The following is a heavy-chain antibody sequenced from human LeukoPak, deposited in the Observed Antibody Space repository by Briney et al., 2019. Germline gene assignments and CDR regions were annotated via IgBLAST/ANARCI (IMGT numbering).Heavy chain of an antibody. D-gene: IGHD3-10*01. CDR1: GYTFTSYD. Sequence: ASVKVSCKASGYTFTSYDINWVRQATGQGLEWMGWMNPNSGNTGYAQKFQGRVTMTRNTSISTAYTELSSLRSEDTAVYYCARRGSGSYFYYFDYWGQGTLVTVSS. CDR2: MNPNSGNT. CDR3: ARRGSGSYFYYFDY. J-gene: IGHJ4*02. V-gene: IGHV1-8*01.